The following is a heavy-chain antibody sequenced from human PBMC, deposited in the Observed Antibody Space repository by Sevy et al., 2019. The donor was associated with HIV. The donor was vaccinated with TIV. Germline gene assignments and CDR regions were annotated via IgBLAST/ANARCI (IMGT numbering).Heavy chain of an antibody. J-gene: IGHJ4*01. V-gene: IGHV3-23*01. D-gene: IGHD6-13*01. CDR2: ISGSGDIT. Sequence: GGCLRLSCAASGFTFSRFAMSWVRQAPGKGLEWVSIISGSGDITYYEQSVKGRFTISRDNSKNTLFLQMNSLRAEDTAIYFCAKTDRISALGQFDYWGHGTLVTVSS. CDR3: AKTDRISALGQFDY. CDR1: GFTFSRFA.